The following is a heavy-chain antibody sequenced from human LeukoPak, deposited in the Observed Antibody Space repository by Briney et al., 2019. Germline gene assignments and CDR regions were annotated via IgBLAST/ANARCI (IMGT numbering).Heavy chain of an antibody. CDR2: ISYDGSNK. CDR1: GFTFSSYA. D-gene: IGHD1-26*01. J-gene: IGHJ4*02. V-gene: IGHV3-30-3*01. Sequence: GGSLRLSCAASGFTFSSYAMHWVRQAPGKGLEWVAVISYDGSNKYYADSVKGRFTISRDNSKNTLYLQMNSLRAEDTAVYYCAKDTRGELPHYWGQGTLVTVSS. CDR3: AKDTRGELPHY.